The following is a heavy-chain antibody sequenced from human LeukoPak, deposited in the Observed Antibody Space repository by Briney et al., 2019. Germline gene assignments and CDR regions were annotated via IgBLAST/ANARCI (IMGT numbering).Heavy chain of an antibody. V-gene: IGHV1-69*13. Sequence: SVKVSCKASGGTFSSYAISWVRQAPGQGLEWMGGIIPIFGTANYAQKFQGRVTITADESTSTAYMELSSLRSEDTAVYYCARILIAAAETPETCYYYGMDVWGQGTTVTVSS. CDR1: GGTFSSYA. CDR3: ARILIAAAETPETCYYYGMDV. J-gene: IGHJ6*02. CDR2: IIPIFGTA. D-gene: IGHD6-13*01.